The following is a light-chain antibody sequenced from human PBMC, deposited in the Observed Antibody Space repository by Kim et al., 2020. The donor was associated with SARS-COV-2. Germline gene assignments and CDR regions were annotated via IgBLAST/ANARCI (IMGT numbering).Light chain of an antibody. CDR3: QVWDSSSDHRDVV. CDR1: NIGSKS. Sequence: SYELTQPPSVSVAPGKTARITCGGNNIGSKSVHWYQQKPGQAPVLVIYYDSDRPSGIPERFSGSNSGNTATLTISRVEAGDEADYYCQVWDSSSDHRDVV. J-gene: IGLJ2*01. CDR2: YDS. V-gene: IGLV3-21*04.